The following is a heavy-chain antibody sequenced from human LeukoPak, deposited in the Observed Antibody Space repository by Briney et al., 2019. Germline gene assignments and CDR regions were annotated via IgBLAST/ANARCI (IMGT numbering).Heavy chain of an antibody. CDR3: ARGGAYNYELLDY. J-gene: IGHJ4*02. V-gene: IGHV3-74*01. CDR1: GFAFSGYW. Sequence: GGSLRLSCAASGFAFSGYWIYWVRQAPGKGLVWVSRINSDGRGTAHADSVKGPFTISRDNAENTLYLQMNSLSAEDTAVYYCARGGAYNYELLDYWGQRTLVTVSS. CDR2: INSDGRGT. D-gene: IGHD5-18*01.